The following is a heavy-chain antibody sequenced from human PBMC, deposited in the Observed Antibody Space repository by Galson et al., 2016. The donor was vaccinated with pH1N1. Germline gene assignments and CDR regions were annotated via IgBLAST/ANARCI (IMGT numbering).Heavy chain of an antibody. Sequence: QSGAEVTKPGESLRISCQGSGYSFTSYWIAWVRQMPGKGLEWMGIIYPGDSDTRYSPSFQGQVTIPADKSISTAYLQWSSLRASDTAMYYSARLPYCDTTSCPFDYWGQGTLVTVSS. D-gene: IGHD2-2*01. CDR2: IYPGDSDT. V-gene: IGHV5-51*03. CDR3: ARLPYCDTTSCPFDY. CDR1: GYSFTSYW. J-gene: IGHJ4*02.